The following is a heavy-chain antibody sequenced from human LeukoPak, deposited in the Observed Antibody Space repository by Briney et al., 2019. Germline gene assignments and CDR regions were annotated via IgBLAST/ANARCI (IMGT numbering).Heavy chain of an antibody. V-gene: IGHV4-4*09. CDR2: IYTGGST. CDR1: GASISSYS. Sequence: SETLSLTCTVSGASISSYSCSWIRQPPGKGLEWIGYIYTGGSTYYNPSLKSRVTISIDTSKNQFSLNLSSVTAADTAVYYCARHGTYCSSTSCYTDYMDVWGKGTTVTVSS. J-gene: IGHJ6*03. CDR3: ARHGTYCSSTSCYTDYMDV. D-gene: IGHD2-2*02.